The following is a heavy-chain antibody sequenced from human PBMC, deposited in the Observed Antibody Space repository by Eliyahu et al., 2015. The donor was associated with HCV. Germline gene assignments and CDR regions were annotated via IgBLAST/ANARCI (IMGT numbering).Heavy chain of an antibody. J-gene: IGHJ4*02. CDR1: GFSLSNXRMG. Sequence: QVTLKESGPVLVKPTETLTLTCTVSGFSLSNXRMGVSXXRQPPGKALXWLAHIFSNDEKSYSTSLKSRLTISKDTSKSQVVLTMTNMDPVDTATYYCARIISSGWTLYYFDYWGQGTLVTVSS. D-gene: IGHD6-19*01. CDR3: ARIISSGWTLYYFDY. CDR2: IFSNDEK. V-gene: IGHV2-26*01.